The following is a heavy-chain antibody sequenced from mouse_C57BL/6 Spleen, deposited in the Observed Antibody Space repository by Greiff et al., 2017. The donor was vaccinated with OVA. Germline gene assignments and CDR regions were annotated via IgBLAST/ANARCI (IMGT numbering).Heavy chain of an antibody. Sequence: VQLQQPGAELVRPGSSVKLSCKASGYTFTSYWMDWVKQRPGQGLEWIGNIYPSDSETHYNQKFKDKATLTVDKSSSTAYMQLSSLTSEDSAVYYCATNWDYFDYWGQGTTLTVSS. D-gene: IGHD4-1*02. J-gene: IGHJ2*01. V-gene: IGHV1-61*01. CDR1: GYTFTSYW. CDR3: ATNWDYFDY. CDR2: IYPSDSET.